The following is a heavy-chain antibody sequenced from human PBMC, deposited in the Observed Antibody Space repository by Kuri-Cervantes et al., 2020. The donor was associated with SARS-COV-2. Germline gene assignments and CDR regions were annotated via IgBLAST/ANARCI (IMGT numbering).Heavy chain of an antibody. CDR2: MSGSGAST. CDR1: GFSFSTNV. V-gene: IGHV3-23*01. J-gene: IGHJ4*02. CDR3: AKTSGYNYYFAY. D-gene: IGHD5-24*01. Sequence: GGSLRLSCAASGFSFSTNVMAWVRQAPGKGLEWVSTMSGSGASTHYADSVKGRFTISGDNSKNMLYLQMYSLRAEDTAVYYCAKTSGYNYYFAYWGQGSLVTVSS.